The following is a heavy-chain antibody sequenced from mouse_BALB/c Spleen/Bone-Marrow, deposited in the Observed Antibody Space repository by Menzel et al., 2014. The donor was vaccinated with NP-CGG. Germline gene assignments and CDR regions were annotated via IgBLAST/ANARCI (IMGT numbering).Heavy chain of an antibody. Sequence: VQLKQSGPEPVKPGASVKMSCKASGYTFTSYVMHWVKQKPGQGLEWIGYINPYNDGTKYNEKFKGKATLTSDKSSSTAYMELSSLTSEDSAVYYRAREGGYYAMDSWGQGTSVTVSS. J-gene: IGHJ4*01. CDR2: INPYNDGT. CDR1: GYTFTSYV. V-gene: IGHV1-14*01. CDR3: AREGGYYAMDS.